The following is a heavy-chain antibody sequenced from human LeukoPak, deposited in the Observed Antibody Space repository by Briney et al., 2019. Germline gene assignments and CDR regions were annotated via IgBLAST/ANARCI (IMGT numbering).Heavy chain of an antibody. CDR1: GFTFSTYW. Sequence: GGSLRLSCAASGFTFSTYWMNWVRQAPGKGLERVAHIKPDGSEKYYVDSVKGRFTISRDNAKNSLYLQMNSLRAEDTAVYYCGRAMDVWGQGATVTVSS. J-gene: IGHJ6*02. CDR3: GRAMDV. V-gene: IGHV3-7*04. CDR2: IKPDGSEK.